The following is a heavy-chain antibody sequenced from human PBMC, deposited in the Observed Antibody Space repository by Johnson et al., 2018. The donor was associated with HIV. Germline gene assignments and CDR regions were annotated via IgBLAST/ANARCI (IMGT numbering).Heavy chain of an antibody. J-gene: IGHJ3*02. CDR1: GFTFDDYG. CDR2: INWNNGSI. Sequence: VQLVESGGGVVRPGGSLRLSCAASGFTFDDYGMSWVRQVLGKGLEWVSGINWNNGSIGYADSVKGRFTISRDNAKNSLYLQMNSLRAEDTALYYCARDQAIFGVVLASDAFDIWGQGTMVTVSS. D-gene: IGHD3-3*01. V-gene: IGHV3-20*04. CDR3: ARDQAIFGVVLASDAFDI.